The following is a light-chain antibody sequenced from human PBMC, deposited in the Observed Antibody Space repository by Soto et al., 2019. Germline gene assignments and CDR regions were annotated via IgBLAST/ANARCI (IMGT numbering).Light chain of an antibody. V-gene: IGLV2-14*01. CDR2: NVS. CDR3: SSYAGGFVV. CDR1: SSDIGAHTY. Sequence: QSALTQPASVSGSPGQSITISCTGSSSDIGAHTYVSWFQQHPGKVPKVIIYNVSTWPSGISDRFSGSKSGNTASLTISGLQAEDEADYYCSSYAGGFVVFGGGTKLTVL. J-gene: IGLJ2*01.